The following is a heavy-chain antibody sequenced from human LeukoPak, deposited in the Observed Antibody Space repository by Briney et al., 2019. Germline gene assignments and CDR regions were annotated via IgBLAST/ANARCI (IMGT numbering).Heavy chain of an antibody. CDR3: AKTSGSFYGWFDP. D-gene: IGHD1-26*01. V-gene: IGHV3-21*06. CDR1: GFTFSAYS. Sequence: KPGGSLRLSCVASGFTFSAYSMNWVRQAPGKGLEWVSYISSTSTYIYYADSVKGRFTISRDTAKNSLYLQMNSLRAEDTAVYYCAKTSGSFYGWFDPWGQGTLVTVSS. J-gene: IGHJ5*02. CDR2: ISSTSTYI.